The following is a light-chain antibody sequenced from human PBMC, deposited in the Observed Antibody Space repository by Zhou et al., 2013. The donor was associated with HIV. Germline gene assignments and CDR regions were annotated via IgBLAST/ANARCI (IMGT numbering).Light chain of an antibody. CDR1: QSLLHFNGYNY. Sequence: DIMMTQSPLSLPVTPGEPASISCRSSQSLLHFNGYNYVDWYLQKPGQSPQLLIYLASKRASGVPDRFSGSGSGTDFTLKISRVEADDVGVYYCMQALQAPLTFGQGTRLDI. J-gene: IGKJ2*01. CDR2: LAS. CDR3: MQALQAPLT. V-gene: IGKV2-28*01.